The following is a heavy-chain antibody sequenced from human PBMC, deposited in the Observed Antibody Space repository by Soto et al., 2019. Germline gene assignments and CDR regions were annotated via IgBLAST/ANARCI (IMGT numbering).Heavy chain of an antibody. CDR3: ARAIGYSSGEGYYYYGMDV. D-gene: IGHD6-25*01. CDR2: ISAYNGNT. J-gene: IGHJ6*02. Sequence: GASVKVSCEASGYTFTSYGISWVRQAPGQGLELMGWISAYNGNTNHAQKLQGRVTMTTDTSTSTAYVELRSLRSDDTAGYYCARAIGYSSGEGYYYYGMDVWGQGTTVTVAS. V-gene: IGHV1-18*01. CDR1: GYTFTSYG.